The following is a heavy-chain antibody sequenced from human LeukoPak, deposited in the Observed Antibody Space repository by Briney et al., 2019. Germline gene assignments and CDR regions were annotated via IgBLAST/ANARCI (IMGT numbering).Heavy chain of an antibody. J-gene: IGHJ4*02. D-gene: IGHD1-26*01. Sequence: GGSLRLSCAASGFTFSSYAMSWVRQAPGRGLEWVSAISGSGGSTYYADSVRGRFTISRDNSKNTLYLQMNSLRAEDTAVYYCAKAGGSSRSEYYFDYWGQGTLVTVSS. V-gene: IGHV3-23*01. CDR1: GFTFSSYA. CDR3: AKAGGSSRSEYYFDY. CDR2: ISGSGGST.